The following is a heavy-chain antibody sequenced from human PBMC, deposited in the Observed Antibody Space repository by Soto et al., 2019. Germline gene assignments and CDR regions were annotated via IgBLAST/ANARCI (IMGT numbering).Heavy chain of an antibody. V-gene: IGHV4-59*08. J-gene: IGHJ5*02. D-gene: IGHD2-15*01. CDR2: IYYSGST. CDR1: GGSISSYY. CDR3: ARQVGAQTNWFDP. Sequence: SETLSLTCTVSGGSISSYYWSWIRQPPGKGLEWIGYIYYSGSTNYNPSLKSRVTISVDTSKNQFSLKLSSVTAADTAVYYCARQVGAQTNWFDPWGQGTLVTVSS.